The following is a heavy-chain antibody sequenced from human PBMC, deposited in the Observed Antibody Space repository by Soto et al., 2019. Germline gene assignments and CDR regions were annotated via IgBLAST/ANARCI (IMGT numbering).Heavy chain of an antibody. CDR1: GFTLSSYA. CDR3: ARDRYYYASGEGRYYYYGMDV. D-gene: IGHD3-10*01. CDR2: ISYDGSNK. Sequence: QVQLVESGGGVVQPGRSLRLSCAASGFTLSSYAIHWVRQAPGKGQEWVAVISYDGSNKHYADSVKGRFTISRDNSKNTLFLQMNSLRAEDTAVYYCARDRYYYASGEGRYYYYGMDVWGQGTTVTVSS. V-gene: IGHV3-30-3*01. J-gene: IGHJ6*02.